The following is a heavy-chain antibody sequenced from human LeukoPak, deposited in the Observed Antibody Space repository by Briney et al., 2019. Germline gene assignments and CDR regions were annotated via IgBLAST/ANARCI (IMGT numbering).Heavy chain of an antibody. Sequence: SETLSLTCTVSGGSISSGDYYWSWIRQPPGKGLEWIGYIYYSGSTYYQPSLKSRVTMSQDTSQSQFSLNLNSVTAADTAVYYCARSGYVDLGDAFDIWAKGQWSPSRQ. V-gene: IGHV4-30-4*01. CDR2: IYYSGST. J-gene: IGHJ3*02. D-gene: IGHD5-12*01. CDR3: ARSGYVDLGDAFDI. CDR1: GGSISSGDYY.